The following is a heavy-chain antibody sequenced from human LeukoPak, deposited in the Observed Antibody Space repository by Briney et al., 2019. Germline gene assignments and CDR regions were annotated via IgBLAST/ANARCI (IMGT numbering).Heavy chain of an antibody. CDR3: ARDSKYYYGSGSYYPPPNWFDP. CDR1: GFTFSSYS. Sequence: PGGSLRLSCAASGFTFSSYSMNWVRQAPGKGLEWVSYISSSSSTIYYADSVKGRFTISRDNAKNSLYLQMNSLRAEDTAVYYCARDSKYYYGSGSYYPPPNWFDPWGQGTLVTVSS. J-gene: IGHJ5*02. D-gene: IGHD3-10*01. CDR2: ISSSSSTI. V-gene: IGHV3-48*01.